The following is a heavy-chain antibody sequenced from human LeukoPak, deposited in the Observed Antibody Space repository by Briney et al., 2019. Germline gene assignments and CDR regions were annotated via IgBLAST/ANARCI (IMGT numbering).Heavy chain of an antibody. CDR2: IYYSGST. CDR1: GGSISSRSYY. J-gene: IGHJ4*02. V-gene: IGHV4-39*07. CDR3: AGGNYYTFDY. D-gene: IGHD3-10*01. Sequence: SETLSLTCTVSGGSISSRSYYWGWIRQPPGKGLEWIGSIYYSGSTYYNPSLKSRVTISVDTSKNQFSLNLTSVTAADTAVYYCAGGNYYTFDYWGQGTLVTVSS.